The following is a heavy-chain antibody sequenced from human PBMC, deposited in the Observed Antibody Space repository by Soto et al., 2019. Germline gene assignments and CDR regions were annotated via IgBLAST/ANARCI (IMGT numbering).Heavy chain of an antibody. CDR3: ARGAGSYDILTEIDY. Sequence: QVQLVQSGAEVKKPGASVKVSCKASGYTFTSYAMHWVRQAPGQRLEWMGWINAGNGNTKYSQKFQGRVTITRDTSASTAYMELSSLSSEDTAVYYCARGAGSYDILTEIDYWGQGTLVTVSS. D-gene: IGHD3-9*01. CDR2: INAGNGNT. CDR1: GYTFTSYA. V-gene: IGHV1-3*01. J-gene: IGHJ4*02.